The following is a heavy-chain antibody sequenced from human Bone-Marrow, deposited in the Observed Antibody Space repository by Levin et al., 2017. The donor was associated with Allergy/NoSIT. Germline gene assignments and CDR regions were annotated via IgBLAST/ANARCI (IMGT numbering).Heavy chain of an antibody. CDR2: IYYSGST. CDR1: GGSISSSSYY. V-gene: IGHV4-39*07. Sequence: SETLSLTCTVSGGSISSSSYYWGWIRQPPGKGLEWIGSIYYSGSTYYNPSLKSRVTISVDTSKNQFSLKLSSVTAADTAVYYCASIQKGWTTVTSNYYYYDGMDVWGQGTTVTVSS. J-gene: IGHJ6*02. D-gene: IGHD4-17*01. CDR3: ASIQKGWTTVTSNYYYYDGMDV.